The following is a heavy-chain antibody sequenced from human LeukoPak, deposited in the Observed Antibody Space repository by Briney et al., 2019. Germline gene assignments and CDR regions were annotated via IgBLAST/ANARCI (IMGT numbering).Heavy chain of an antibody. CDR2: ISYDGSNK. CDR3: AKDLLGSGEYGMDV. Sequence: GRSLRLSCAASGFTFSSYGMHWVRQAPGKGLEWVAVISYDGSNKYYADSVKGRFTISRDNSKNTLYLQMHSLRAEDTAVYYCAKDLLGSGEYGMDVWGQGTTVTVSS. D-gene: IGHD3-10*01. CDR1: GFTFSSYG. V-gene: IGHV3-30*18. J-gene: IGHJ6*02.